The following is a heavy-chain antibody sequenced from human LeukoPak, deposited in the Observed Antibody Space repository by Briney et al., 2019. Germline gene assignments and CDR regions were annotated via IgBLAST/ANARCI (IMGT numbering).Heavy chain of an antibody. D-gene: IGHD5-18*01. CDR1: GGTFSSYA. J-gene: IGHJ4*02. V-gene: IGHV1-69*13. CDR2: IIPIFGTA. Sequence: ASVKVSCKASGGTFSSYAISWVRQAPGQGLEWMGGIIPIFGTANYAQKFQGRVTITADESTSTAYVELSSLRSEDTAVYYCARRGTAMAYDYWGQGTLVTVSS. CDR3: ARRGTAMAYDY.